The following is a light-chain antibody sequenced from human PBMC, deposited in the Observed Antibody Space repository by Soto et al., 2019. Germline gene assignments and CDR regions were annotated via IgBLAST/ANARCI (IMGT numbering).Light chain of an antibody. Sequence: QSVLTQPPSVSGAPGQRVTISCTGSSSNIGAGYDVHWYQQLPGTAPKLLIYGNTNRPSGVPDRFSGSKSGTSASLAITGLQAEDEAIYYCLSYDSSLLFGGGTKVTVL. J-gene: IGLJ2*01. CDR2: GNT. CDR1: SSNIGAGYD. CDR3: LSYDSSLL. V-gene: IGLV1-40*01.